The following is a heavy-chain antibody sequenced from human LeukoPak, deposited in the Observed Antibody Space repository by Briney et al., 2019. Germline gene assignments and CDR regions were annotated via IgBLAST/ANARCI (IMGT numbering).Heavy chain of an antibody. CDR2: IYYSGST. CDR3: ARDGSGSYNWFDP. V-gene: IGHV4-61*01. Sequence: SETLSLTCTVSGGSLSSGSYYWSWIRQPPGKGLEWIGYIYYSGSTNYNPSLKSRVTISVDTSKNQFSLKLSSVTAADTAVYYCARDGSGSYNWFDPWGQGTRVTVSS. J-gene: IGHJ5*02. CDR1: GGSLSSGSYY. D-gene: IGHD3-10*01.